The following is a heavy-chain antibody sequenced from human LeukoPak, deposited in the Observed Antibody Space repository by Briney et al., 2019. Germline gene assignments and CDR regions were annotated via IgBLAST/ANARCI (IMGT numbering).Heavy chain of an antibody. CDR2: INHSGST. D-gene: IGHD6-6*01. V-gene: IGHV4-39*07. CDR3: ARGRGIAARPENYYYYYYGMDV. Sequence: KTSETLSLTCTVSGGSISSGGYYWSWIRQPPGKGLEWIGEINHSGSTNYNPSLKSRVTISVDTSKNQFSLKLSSVTAADTAVYYCARGRGIAARPENYYYYYYGMDVWGQGTTVTVSS. CDR1: GGSISSGGYY. J-gene: IGHJ6*02.